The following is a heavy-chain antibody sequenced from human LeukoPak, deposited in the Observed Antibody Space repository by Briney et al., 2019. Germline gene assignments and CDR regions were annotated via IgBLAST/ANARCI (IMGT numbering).Heavy chain of an antibody. J-gene: IGHJ4*02. D-gene: IGHD3-10*01. V-gene: IGHV3-30*02. CDR1: GFNFNNYD. CDR2: MRYDGSNE. CDR3: AKDYYGSGSLFDY. Sequence: TGGSLRLSCVASGFNFNNYDLHWVRQAPGKGLEWVAFMRYDGSNEYYADSVKGRFTISRDNSKNTLYLQMNSLRAEDTAVYYCAKDYYGSGSLFDYWGQGTLVTVSS.